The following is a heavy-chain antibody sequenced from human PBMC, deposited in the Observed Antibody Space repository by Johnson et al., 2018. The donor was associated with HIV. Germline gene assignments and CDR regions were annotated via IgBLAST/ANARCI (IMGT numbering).Heavy chain of an antibody. D-gene: IGHD5-24*01. V-gene: IGHV3-66*01. CDR3: ARACRDGYTCDAFDI. J-gene: IGHJ3*02. Sequence: EVQLVESGGGLVQPGGSLRLSCAASGFTVSSNYMSWVRQAPGKGLEWVSVIFSGGTTYYADSLKGRFTIPRDNSKNTLYLQMNSLRAEDTAVYYCARACRDGYTCDAFDIWGQGKKVTVSS. CDR2: IFSGGTT. CDR1: GFTVSSNY.